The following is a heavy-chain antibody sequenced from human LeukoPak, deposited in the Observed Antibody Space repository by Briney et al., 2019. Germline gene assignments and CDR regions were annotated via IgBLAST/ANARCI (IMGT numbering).Heavy chain of an antibody. D-gene: IGHD3-22*01. J-gene: IGHJ3*02. V-gene: IGHV3-33*01. Sequence: GGSLRLSCAASGFTFSSYGMHWVRQAPGKGLEWVAVIWYDGSNKYYADSVKGRFTISRDNSKNTLYLQMNSLRAEDTAVYYCARGDYYDSSGYFPSRAFDIWGQGTMVTVSA. CDR1: GFTFSSYG. CDR3: ARGDYYDSSGYFPSRAFDI. CDR2: IWYDGSNK.